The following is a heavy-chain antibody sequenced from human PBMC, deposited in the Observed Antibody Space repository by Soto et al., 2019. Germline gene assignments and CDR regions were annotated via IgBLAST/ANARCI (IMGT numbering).Heavy chain of an antibody. V-gene: IGHV1-2*02. D-gene: IGHD6-19*01. CDR1: GYTFTGYY. CDR3: ARDLYSSGPLYYFDT. J-gene: IGHJ4*02. Sequence: ASVKVSCKASGYTFTGYYMHWVRQAPGQGLEWMGWINPNSGGTNYAQKFQGRVTMTRDTSISTAYMELSRLRSDDTAVYYCARDLYSSGPLYYFDTWGQGTLVTVSS. CDR2: INPNSGGT.